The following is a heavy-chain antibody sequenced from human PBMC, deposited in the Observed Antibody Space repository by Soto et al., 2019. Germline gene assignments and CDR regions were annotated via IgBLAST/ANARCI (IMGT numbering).Heavy chain of an antibody. J-gene: IGHJ5*02. V-gene: IGHV1-69*10. CDR1: GGTFSTTA. Sequence: SSVKVSCKASGGTFSTTAITWVRQAPGQGLEWMGGIVPIFGIPNYAQKFQGRLAITADKSTNTAYMELISLRSEDTAVYYCARDSNSAGGWFDPWGLGTLVTVSS. CDR2: IVPIFGIP. D-gene: IGHD2-15*01. CDR3: ARDSNSAGGWFDP.